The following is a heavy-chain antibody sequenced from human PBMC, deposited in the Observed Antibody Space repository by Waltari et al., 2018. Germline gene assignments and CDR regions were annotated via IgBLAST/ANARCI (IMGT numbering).Heavy chain of an antibody. CDR3: GRISGIVGGTVEN. CDR2: MYPGDSNI. V-gene: IGHV5-51*01. Sequence: EVQVVQSAAEVKKPGESLRISCRGSGYRFTSSWIGWVRQMPGKGLEWMANMYPGDSNIRYSPSFQGQVTISADNAITTAYLQWDSLKASDTAMYYCGRISGIVGGTVENWGQGTLITVSS. J-gene: IGHJ4*01. CDR1: GYRFTSSW. D-gene: IGHD1-26*01.